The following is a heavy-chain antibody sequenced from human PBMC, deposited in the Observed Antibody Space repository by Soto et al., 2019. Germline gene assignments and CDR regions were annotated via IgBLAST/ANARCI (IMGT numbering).Heavy chain of an antibody. CDR1: GFTFSTHW. CDR3: TRDIRNSEHSISDP. Sequence: PVGSLGLSCVDSGFTFSTHWMSWVRQAPGKGLEWVANIKEDGSEKNYVDSVKGRFTISRDNARTSLSLQIDSLRAEDTAVYYCTRDIRNSEHSISDPWGQGTLVTVSS. J-gene: IGHJ5*02. D-gene: IGHD6-6*01. V-gene: IGHV3-7*03. CDR2: IKEDGSEK.